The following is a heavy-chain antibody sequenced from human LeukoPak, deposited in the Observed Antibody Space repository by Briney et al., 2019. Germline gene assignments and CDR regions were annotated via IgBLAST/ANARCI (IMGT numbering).Heavy chain of an antibody. J-gene: IGHJ4*02. CDR1: GFTFSSYA. D-gene: IGHD3-22*01. CDR3: VSSGGPYDPLGY. Sequence: PGGSLRLSCAASGFTFSSYAMSWVRQAPGKGLEWVSAISGSGGSTYYADSVKGRFTISRDNSKNTLYLQMNSLRAEDTAVYYCVSSGGPYDPLGYWGQGTLVTASS. V-gene: IGHV3-23*01. CDR2: ISGSGGST.